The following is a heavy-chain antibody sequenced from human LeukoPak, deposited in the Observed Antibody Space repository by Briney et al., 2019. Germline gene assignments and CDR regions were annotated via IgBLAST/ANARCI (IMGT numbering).Heavy chain of an antibody. V-gene: IGHV1-18*01. Sequence: ASVKVSCKASGYTFTSYGISWVRQAPGQGLEWMGWISAYNGNTNYAQKLQGRVTMTTDTSASTAYMELSSLRSEDTAVYYCARDLYDRPDYDILTGYQNYFDYWGQGTLVTVSS. CDR1: GYTFTSYG. CDR2: ISAYNGNT. CDR3: ARDLYDRPDYDILTGYQNYFDY. J-gene: IGHJ4*02. D-gene: IGHD3-9*01.